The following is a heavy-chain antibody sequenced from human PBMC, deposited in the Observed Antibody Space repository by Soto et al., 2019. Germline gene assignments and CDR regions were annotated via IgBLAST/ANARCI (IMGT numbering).Heavy chain of an antibody. V-gene: IGHV1-18*01. CDR3: ARGSAYSTPWSFDS. Sequence: QVQLLQSGAEVKKPGASVRVSCKTSGYTFTRYGVSWVRQAPGQGLEWMGWISGYNGNTKEAHKFEGRVILTTDTAANTARMELRSLTSNDTAVYYCARGSAYSTPWSFDSWGQGTLVTVSS. CDR1: GYTFTRYG. D-gene: IGHD2-8*01. CDR2: ISGYNGNT. J-gene: IGHJ4*02.